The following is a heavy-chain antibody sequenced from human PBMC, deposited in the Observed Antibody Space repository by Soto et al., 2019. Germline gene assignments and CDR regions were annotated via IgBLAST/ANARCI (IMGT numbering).Heavy chain of an antibody. J-gene: IGHJ4*02. CDR3: STGGY. V-gene: IGHV3-23*01. CDR1: GFTFSSTA. Sequence: GGSLRLSXVASGFTFSSTAMSWVRQAPGKGLDWVSAISNSGTATYYADSVKGRFTISRDNSENTVFLQMNSLRADDTALYYCSTGGYWGQGTQVTVSS. CDR2: ISNSGTAT.